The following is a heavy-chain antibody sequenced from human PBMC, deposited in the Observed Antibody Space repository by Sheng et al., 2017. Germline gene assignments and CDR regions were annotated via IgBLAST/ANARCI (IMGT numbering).Heavy chain of an antibody. V-gene: IGHV3-48*03. J-gene: IGHJ6*02. CDR2: ISSSGSTI. Sequence: EVQLVESGGGLVQPGGSLRLSCAVSGFTFSSYEMNWVRQAPGKGLEWVSYISSSGSTIYYADSVKGRFTISRDNAKNSLYLQMNSLRAEDTAVYYCARLNIVVVPAAISYGMDRLGPRDHG. D-gene: IGHD2-2*01. CDR1: GFTFSSYE. CDR3: ARLNIVVVPAAISYGMDR.